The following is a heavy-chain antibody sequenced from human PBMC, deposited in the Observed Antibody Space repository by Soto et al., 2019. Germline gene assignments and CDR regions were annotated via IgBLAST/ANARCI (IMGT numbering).Heavy chain of an antibody. Sequence: SETLSLSCAVSGGSISSSNWWSWVRQPPGKGLEWIGEIYHSGSTNYNPSLKSRVTISVDTSKNQFSLKLSPVTAADTAVYYCARRYRSCFAYWGQGTLVTVSS. V-gene: IGHV4-4*02. CDR2: IYHSGST. CDR1: GGSISSSNW. D-gene: IGHD1-26*01. CDR3: ARRYRSCFAY. J-gene: IGHJ4*02.